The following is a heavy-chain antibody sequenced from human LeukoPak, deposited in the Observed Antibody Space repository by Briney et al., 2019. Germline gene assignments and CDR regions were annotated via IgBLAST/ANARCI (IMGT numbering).Heavy chain of an antibody. CDR1: GGSISSSTYY. CDR3: ARDPIVGAITRYFDL. J-gene: IGHJ2*01. CDR2: IHFSGST. V-gene: IGHV4-39*07. Sequence: PSETRSLTCTVSGGSISSSTYYWGWIRQPPGKGLEWIGSIHFSGSTYYNPSLKSRVIISVDTSKNQFSLKLSSVTAADTAVYYCARDPIVGAITRYFDLWGRGTLVTVSS. D-gene: IGHD1-26*01.